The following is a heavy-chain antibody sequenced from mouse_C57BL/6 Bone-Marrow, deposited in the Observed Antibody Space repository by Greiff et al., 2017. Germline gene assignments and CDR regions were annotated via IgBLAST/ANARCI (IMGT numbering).Heavy chain of an antibody. Sequence: VMLVESGPGLVQPSQSLSITCTVSGFSLTSYGVHWVRQSPGKGLEWLGVIWSGGSTDYNAAFISRLSISKDNSKSQVFFKMNSLQADDTAIYYCARLAGLESWFAYWGQGTLVTVSA. D-gene: IGHD6-1*01. CDR3: ARLAGLESWFAY. V-gene: IGHV2-2*01. CDR1: GFSLTSYG. J-gene: IGHJ3*01. CDR2: IWSGGST.